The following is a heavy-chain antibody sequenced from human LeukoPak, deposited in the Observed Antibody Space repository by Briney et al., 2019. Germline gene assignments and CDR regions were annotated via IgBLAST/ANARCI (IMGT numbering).Heavy chain of an antibody. CDR1: GYTFTVYY. CDR3: ARGYYYGSGSYGY. J-gene: IGHJ4*02. CDR2: INPNSRGT. Sequence: GASVKVSFKASGYTFTVYYMHWVRQAPGQGLEWMGWINPNSRGTNYAQKFQGRVTMTRDTSISTAYMELSRLRSDDTAVYYCARGYYYGSGSYGYWGQGTLVTVSS. V-gene: IGHV1-2*02. D-gene: IGHD3-10*01.